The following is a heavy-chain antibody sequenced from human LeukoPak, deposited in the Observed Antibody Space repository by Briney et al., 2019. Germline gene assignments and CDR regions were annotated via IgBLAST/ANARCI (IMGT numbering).Heavy chain of an antibody. V-gene: IGHV1-58*02. CDR1: GFTFTSSA. Sequence: SVKVSCKASGFTFTSSAMQWVRQARGQRLEWIGWIVVGSGNTNYAQKFQERVTITRDMSTRTAYMELSSLRSEDTAVYYCAADAQDEDAFDIWGQGTMVTVSS. CDR2: IVVGSGNT. J-gene: IGHJ3*02. CDR3: AADAQDEDAFDI. D-gene: IGHD5-24*01.